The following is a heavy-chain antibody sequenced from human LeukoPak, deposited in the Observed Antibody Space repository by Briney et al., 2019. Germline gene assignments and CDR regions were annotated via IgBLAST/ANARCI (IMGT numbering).Heavy chain of an antibody. J-gene: IGHJ4*02. CDR2: ISRNSGSI. Sequence: PGGSLRLSCAASGFTFADYTMHWVRQAPGKGLEWVSGISRNSGSIGYADSVKGRFTISRDNAKNSLSLQMNSLRAEDMALYYCAKGHSNSGPYYFDYWGQGTLVTVSS. CDR3: AKGHSNSGPYYFDY. V-gene: IGHV3-9*03. D-gene: IGHD4-11*01. CDR1: GFTFADYT.